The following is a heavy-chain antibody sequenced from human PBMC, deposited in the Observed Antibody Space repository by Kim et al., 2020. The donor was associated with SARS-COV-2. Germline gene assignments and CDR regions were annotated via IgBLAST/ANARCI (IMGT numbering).Heavy chain of an antibody. CDR1: GGTFSSYA. J-gene: IGHJ6*02. D-gene: IGHD3-3*01. CDR3: ARDTLIYSPSYDFWSGYYDYYSYYGMDV. V-gene: IGHV1-69*13. CDR2: IIPIFGTA. Sequence: SVKVSCKASGGTFSSYAISWVRQAPGQGLEWMGGIIPIFGTANYAQKFQGRVTITADESTSTAYMELSSLRSEDTAVYYCARDTLIYSPSYDFWSGYYDYYSYYGMDVWGQGTTVTVSS.